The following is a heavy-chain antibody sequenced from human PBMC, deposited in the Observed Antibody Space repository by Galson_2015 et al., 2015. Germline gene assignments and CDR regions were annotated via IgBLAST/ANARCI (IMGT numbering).Heavy chain of an antibody. CDR1: GFTFRSYG. D-gene: IGHD6-19*01. CDR2: SSYDGTNK. V-gene: IGHV3-30*18. CDR3: AKPRRVVAVAGAFDS. Sequence: SLRLSCAASGFTFRSYGMHWVRQAPGKGLEWVAVSSYDGTNKYYADSVKGRFTISRDNSKNTLSLQMHSLRDDDTAVYYCAKPRRVVAVAGAFDSWGQGTLVTVSS. J-gene: IGHJ4*02.